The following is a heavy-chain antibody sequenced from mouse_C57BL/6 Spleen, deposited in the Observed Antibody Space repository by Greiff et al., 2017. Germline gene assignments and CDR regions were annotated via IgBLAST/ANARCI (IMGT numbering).Heavy chain of an antibody. J-gene: IGHJ3*01. CDR1: GFNIKDDY. V-gene: IGHV14-4*01. D-gene: IGHD2-1*01. CDR3: TGNPFAD. CDR2: IDPENGDT. Sequence: EVKLMESGAELVRPGASVKLSCTASGFNIKDDYMHWVKQRPEQGLEWIGWIDPENGDTEYASKFQGKATITADTSSNPAYLQLSSLTSEDTAVYYCTGNPFADWGQGTLVTVSA.